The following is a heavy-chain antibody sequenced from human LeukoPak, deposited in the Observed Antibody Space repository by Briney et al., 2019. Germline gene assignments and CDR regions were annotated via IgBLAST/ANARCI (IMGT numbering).Heavy chain of an antibody. V-gene: IGHV1-2*02. CDR1: GYTFTGYY. Sequence: ASVKVSCKASGYTFTGYYMHWVRQAPGQGLEWMGWINPNSGGTNYAQKFQGRVTMTRDTSISTAYMELSRLRSDDTAVYYCAINLVVVTAIDYWGQGTLVTVSS. D-gene: IGHD2-21*02. CDR3: AINLVVVTAIDY. CDR2: INPNSGGT. J-gene: IGHJ4*02.